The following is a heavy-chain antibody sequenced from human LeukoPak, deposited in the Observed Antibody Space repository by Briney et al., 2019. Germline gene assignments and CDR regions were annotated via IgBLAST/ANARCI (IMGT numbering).Heavy chain of an antibody. J-gene: IGHJ4*02. CDR1: GGSFSGYY. D-gene: IGHD3-10*01. Sequence: PSETLSLTCAVYGGSFSGYYWSWIRQPPGKGLEWIGEINHSGSTNYNPSLKSRVTISVDTSKNQFSLKLSSVTAADTAVYYCASLLWFGESLYFDYWGQGTLVTVSS. CDR3: ASLLWFGESLYFDY. CDR2: INHSGST. V-gene: IGHV4-34*01.